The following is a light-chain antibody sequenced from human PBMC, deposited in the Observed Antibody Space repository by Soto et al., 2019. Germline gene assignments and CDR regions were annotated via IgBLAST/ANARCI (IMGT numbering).Light chain of an antibody. J-gene: IGKJ1*01. CDR1: QSVSSNY. V-gene: IGKV3-20*01. CDR2: GAS. CDR3: QQYGSVSWT. Sequence: DIVLTQSPGTLSLSPGERATLSCGASQSVSSNYLAWYQQKPGQAPRLLIHGASTRATGVPDRFSGSGSGTDFTLTISRLEPEDFAVYHCQQYGSVSWTFGQGTKVEIK.